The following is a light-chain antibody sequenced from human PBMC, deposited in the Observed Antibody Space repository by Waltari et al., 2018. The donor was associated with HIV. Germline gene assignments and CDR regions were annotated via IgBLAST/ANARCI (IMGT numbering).Light chain of an antibody. Sequence: QSALTQPASVSGSPGQSITISCTGSSSDVGSYNLVSWYQPHPGKAPKLMIYEGSNRPSGVSNRVSGSKSGTTASLTISGLQAEDEADYYCCSYAGRSNWVFGGGTKVTAL. V-gene: IGLV2-23*01. CDR2: EGS. CDR1: SSDVGSYNL. J-gene: IGLJ3*02. CDR3: CSYAGRSNWV.